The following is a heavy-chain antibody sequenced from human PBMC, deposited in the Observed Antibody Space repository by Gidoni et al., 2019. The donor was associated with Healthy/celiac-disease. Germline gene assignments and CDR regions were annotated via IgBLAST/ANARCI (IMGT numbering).Heavy chain of an antibody. CDR1: GYTFTSHA. V-gene: IGHV7-4-1*02. J-gene: IGHJ5*02. CDR2: INTNPGNP. D-gene: IGHD3-16*02. Sequence: QVQLVQSGSELKKPGASVTVSCKASGYTFTSHAMNWVRQAPGQGLEWMGWINTNPGNPTYAQGFTGRFVFSLDTSVSTAYLQISSLKAEDTAVYYCARDGFSTYDYIWGSYHNWFDPWGQGTLVTVSS. CDR3: ARDGFSTYDYIWGSYHNWFDP.